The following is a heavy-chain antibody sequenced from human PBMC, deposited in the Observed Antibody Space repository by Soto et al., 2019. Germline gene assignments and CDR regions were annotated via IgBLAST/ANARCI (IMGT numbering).Heavy chain of an antibody. CDR3: AKEGCGGDCYSYYYYYGMDV. CDR2: ISYDGSNK. CDR1: GFTFSSYG. J-gene: IGHJ6*02. Sequence: QVQLVESGGGVVQPGRSLRLSCAASGFTFSSYGMHWVRQAPGKGLEWVAVISYDGSNKYYADSVKGRFTISRDNSKNTLYLQMNSLRAEDTAVYYCAKEGCGGDCYSYYYYYGMDVWGQGTTVTVSS. D-gene: IGHD2-21*02. V-gene: IGHV3-30*18.